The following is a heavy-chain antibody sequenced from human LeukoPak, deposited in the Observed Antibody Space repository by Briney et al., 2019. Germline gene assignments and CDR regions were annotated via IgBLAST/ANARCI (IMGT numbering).Heavy chain of an antibody. Sequence: SETLSLTCTVSGGSISSRSYYWGWIRQPPGKGLEWIGSIYYSGSTYYNPSLKSRVTISVDTSKNQFSLKLSSVTAADTAVYYCRRGKLVGIGSPVDYWGQGTLVTVS. J-gene: IGHJ4*02. CDR1: GGSISSRSYY. CDR2: IYYSGST. CDR3: RRGKLVGIGSPVDY. V-gene: IGHV4-39*07. D-gene: IGHD3-9*01.